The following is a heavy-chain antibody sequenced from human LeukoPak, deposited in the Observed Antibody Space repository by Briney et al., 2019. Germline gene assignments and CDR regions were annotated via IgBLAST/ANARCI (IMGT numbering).Heavy chain of an antibody. CDR3: TRGSSGRRDN. D-gene: IGHD6-19*01. CDR1: GYTFTSCD. V-gene: IGHV1-8*01. Sequence: GASVTVSFKASGYTFTSCDINWVRQAPGQGLEWMGWMNPNSGNTGYVQSFQGRITMTRDISIGTAYMELSNLTSEDTAIYYCTRGSSGRRDNWGQGTLVTVSA. J-gene: IGHJ4*02. CDR2: MNPNSGNT.